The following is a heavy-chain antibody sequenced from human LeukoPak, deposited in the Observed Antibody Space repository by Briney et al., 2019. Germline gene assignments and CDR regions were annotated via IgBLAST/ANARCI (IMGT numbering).Heavy chain of an antibody. CDR1: GFTFSSYS. CDR3: ARDHIAVAGRPFDY. D-gene: IGHD6-19*01. J-gene: IGHJ4*02. Sequence: GGSLRLSCAASGFTFSSYSMNWVRQAPGKGLEWVSYISSSSSTIYYADSVKGRFTISRDNAKNSLYLQMNSLRAEDTAVYYCARDHIAVAGRPFDYWGQGTLVTVSS. V-gene: IGHV3-48*04. CDR2: ISSSSSTI.